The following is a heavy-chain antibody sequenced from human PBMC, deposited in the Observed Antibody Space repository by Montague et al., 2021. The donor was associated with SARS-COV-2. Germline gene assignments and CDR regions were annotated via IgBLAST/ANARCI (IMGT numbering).Heavy chain of an antibody. V-gene: IGHV4-59*01. CDR1: GGSISNYY. CDR2: IYYTGNT. J-gene: IGHJ4*02. CDR3: ARALYGSGSSHFDY. Sequence: SETLSLTCTVSGGSISNYYWNWIRQPPGKGLQWIGYIYYTGNTNYDPSLKSRVTMSIDTSKKQFSLKLSFVTTADTAMYYCARALYGSGSSHFDYWGQGTLVTVSS. D-gene: IGHD3-10*01.